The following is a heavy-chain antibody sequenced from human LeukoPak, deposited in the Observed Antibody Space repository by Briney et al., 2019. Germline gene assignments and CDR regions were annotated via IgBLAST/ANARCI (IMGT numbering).Heavy chain of an antibody. J-gene: IGHJ6*02. CDR3: ARSLWFGELSPYGMDV. CDR2: IYDSGST. D-gene: IGHD3-10*01. Sequence: SQTLSLTCAASGGSISSSGYSWSWFRQPPGKGLEWIGYIYDSGSTYYNPSLESRVTISVDRSKNQFSLKLSSVTVADTAVYYCARSLWFGELSPYGMDVWGQGTTVTVSS. V-gene: IGHV4-30-2*01. CDR1: GGSISSSGYS.